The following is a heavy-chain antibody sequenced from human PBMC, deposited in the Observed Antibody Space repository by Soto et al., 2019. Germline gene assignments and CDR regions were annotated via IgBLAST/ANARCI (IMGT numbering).Heavy chain of an antibody. D-gene: IGHD6-6*01. V-gene: IGHV4-61*08. Sequence: SETLSVTCTVSGDSVTSGGCYWWRNRRPPGKGLEWIGYIYYSGSTNYNPSLKSRVTISVDTSKNQFSLKLSSVTAADTAVYYCARSGRIAKPFDYWGQGTLVTAPQ. CDR3: ARSGRIAKPFDY. J-gene: IGHJ4*02. CDR2: IYYSGST. CDR1: GDSVTSGGCY.